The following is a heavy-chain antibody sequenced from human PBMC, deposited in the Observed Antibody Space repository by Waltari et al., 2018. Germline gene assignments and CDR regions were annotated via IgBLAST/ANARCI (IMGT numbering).Heavy chain of an antibody. D-gene: IGHD3-22*01. V-gene: IGHV4-34*01. J-gene: IGHJ3*02. CDR2: INHSGST. CDR3: ARAAYYYDSSGYYVVRPNAFDI. CDR1: GGSFSGYY. Sequence: QVQLQQWGAGLLKPSETLSLTCAVYGGSFSGYYWSWSRQPPGKGLEWIGEINHSGSTNYNPSLKSRVTISVDTSKNQFSLKLSSVTAADTAVYYCARAAYYYDSSGYYVVRPNAFDIWGQGTMVTVSS.